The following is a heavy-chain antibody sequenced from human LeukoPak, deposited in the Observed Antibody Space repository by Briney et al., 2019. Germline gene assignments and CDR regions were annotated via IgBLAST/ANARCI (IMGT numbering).Heavy chain of an antibody. D-gene: IGHD4-23*01. CDR2: IYTSGST. J-gene: IGHJ4*02. CDR1: GSSISSGSYY. V-gene: IGHV4-61*02. Sequence: SETLSLTCTVSGSSISSGSYYWSWIRQPAGRGLEWIGRIYTSGSTNYNPSLKSRVTISVDTSKNQFSLKLSSVTAADTAVYYCARDPDYGGPAGVAWGQGTLVTVSS. CDR3: ARDPDYGGPAGVA.